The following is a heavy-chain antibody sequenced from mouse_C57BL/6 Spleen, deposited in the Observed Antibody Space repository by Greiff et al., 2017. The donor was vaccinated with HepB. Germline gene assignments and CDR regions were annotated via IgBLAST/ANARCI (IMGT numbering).Heavy chain of an antibody. J-gene: IGHJ3*01. D-gene: IGHD2-3*01. CDR3: TTPLDGRGFAY. Sequence: EVQLQQSGAELVRPGASVKLSCTASGFNIKDDYMHWVKQRPEQGLEWIGWIDPENGDTEYASKFQGKATITADTSSNTAYLQLSSLTSEDTAVYYCTTPLDGRGFAYWGQGTLVTVSA. CDR1: GFNIKDDY. V-gene: IGHV14-4*01. CDR2: IDPENGDT.